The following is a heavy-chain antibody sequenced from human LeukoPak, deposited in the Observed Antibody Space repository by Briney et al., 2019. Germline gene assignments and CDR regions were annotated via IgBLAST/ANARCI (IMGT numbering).Heavy chain of an antibody. V-gene: IGHV3-48*04. CDR3: ARKYYDILTGYYPFDY. J-gene: IGHJ4*02. CDR1: GFTFSSYW. Sequence: GGSLRLSCAASGFTFSSYWMSWVRQAPGKGLEWVSYISSSGSTIYYADSVKGRFTISRDNAKNSLYLQMNSLRAEDTAVYYCARKYYDILTGYYPFDYWGQGTLVTVSS. CDR2: ISSSGSTI. D-gene: IGHD3-9*01.